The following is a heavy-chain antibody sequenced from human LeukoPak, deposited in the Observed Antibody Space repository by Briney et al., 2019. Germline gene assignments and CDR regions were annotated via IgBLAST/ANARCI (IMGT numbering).Heavy chain of an antibody. V-gene: IGHV3-30*02. D-gene: IGHD3-9*01. Sequence: GGSLRLSCAASGFTFSSYGMHWVRQAPGKGLEWVAFIRYDGSNKYYPLSVKGPFPISRHNSKHTLYLQMHSLRADDTAVYYCAQDLYYDILTGPFDYWGQGTLVTVSS. CDR2: IRYDGSNK. CDR3: AQDLYYDILTGPFDY. CDR1: GFTFSSYG. J-gene: IGHJ4*02.